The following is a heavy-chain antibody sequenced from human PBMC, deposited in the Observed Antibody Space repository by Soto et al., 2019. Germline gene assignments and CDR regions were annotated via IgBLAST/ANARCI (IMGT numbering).Heavy chain of an antibody. CDR3: AGGAGGWYGR. V-gene: IGHV4-59*01. J-gene: IGHJ4*02. Sequence: SETLSLTCTVSGGSISSYYWSWIRQPPGKGLEWIGYIYYSGSTNYNPSLKSRVTISVDTSKNQFSLKLSSMTAADTAVYYCAGGAGGWYGRWGQGTLVTVSS. D-gene: IGHD6-19*01. CDR1: GGSISSYY. CDR2: IYYSGST.